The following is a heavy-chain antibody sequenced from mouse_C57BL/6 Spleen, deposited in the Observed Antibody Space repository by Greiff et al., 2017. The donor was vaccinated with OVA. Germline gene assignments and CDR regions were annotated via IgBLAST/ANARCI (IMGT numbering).Heavy chain of an antibody. CDR1: GFTFSDYG. D-gene: IGHD1-1*01. CDR3: ANYYGSSPALY. CDR2: ISSVSSTI. V-gene: IGHV5-17*01. J-gene: IGHJ3*01. Sequence: EVKLMESGGGLVKPGGSLKLSCAASGFTFSDYGMHWVRQAPEKGLEWVAYISSVSSTIYYADTVKGRFTISRDNAKNTLFLQMTSLRSEDTAMYYCANYYGSSPALYWGQGTLVTVSA.